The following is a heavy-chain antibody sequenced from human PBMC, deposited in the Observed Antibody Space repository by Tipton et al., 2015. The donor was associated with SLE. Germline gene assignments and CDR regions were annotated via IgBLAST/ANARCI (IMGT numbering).Heavy chain of an antibody. V-gene: IGHV4-38-2*02. CDR3: ARANGFDWLSD. CDR1: GYSIDSGHF. D-gene: IGHD3-9*01. J-gene: IGHJ4*02. CDR2: ISHTGRS. Sequence: TLSLTCTVSGYSIDSGHFWGWIRQPPGRALEWLGSISHTGRSYYNTSLQSRITMSLDTSRNQVFLRLNSVTVADTAVYYCARANGFDWLSDWGQGTLVTVSS.